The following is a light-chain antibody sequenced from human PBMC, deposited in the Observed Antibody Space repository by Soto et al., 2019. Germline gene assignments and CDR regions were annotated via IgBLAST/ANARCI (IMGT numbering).Light chain of an antibody. CDR2: DAS. CDR3: QQYNSYSSIT. Sequence: DIQMTQSPSTLSASVGDRVTITCRASQSISSWLAWYQQKPGKAPKLLIYDASSLESGVPSRFSGSGSGTEFTLTISSLQPDDFATYSCQQYNSYSSITVGQGTLLEIK. CDR1: QSISSW. J-gene: IGKJ5*01. V-gene: IGKV1-5*01.